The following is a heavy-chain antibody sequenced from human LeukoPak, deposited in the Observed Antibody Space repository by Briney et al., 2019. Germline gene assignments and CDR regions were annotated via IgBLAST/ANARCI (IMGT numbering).Heavy chain of an antibody. D-gene: IGHD3-10*01. V-gene: IGHV3-23*01. J-gene: IGHJ4*02. CDR2: ISGSGGSA. CDR1: GFTFNNNA. Sequence: GGSLRLSCAASGFTFNNNAMSWVRQAPGKGLEWVSGISGSGGSAYYADSVRGRFTISRDISKDTLYLEMNSLRAEDTAVYYCAKVAGSGSYYNGFDSWGQGTLVTVSS. CDR3: AKVAGSGSYYNGFDS.